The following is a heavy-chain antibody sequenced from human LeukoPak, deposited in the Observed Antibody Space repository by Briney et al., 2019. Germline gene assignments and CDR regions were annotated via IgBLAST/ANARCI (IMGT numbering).Heavy chain of an antibody. CDR3: ATSWGPDTSAFRWGRDGMDV. Sequence: PGGALRLSCAVSGLTFKNYAVSWVRQAPGKGLEWVSAISKSGDHTYYAASAKGRFTIYRDNSKNTQYLQMNSLRAEDTAVYYCATSWGPDTSAFRWGRDGMDVWGQGTTVIVS. J-gene: IGHJ6*02. D-gene: IGHD3-16*01. V-gene: IGHV3-23*01. CDR2: ISKSGDHT. CDR1: GLTFKNYA.